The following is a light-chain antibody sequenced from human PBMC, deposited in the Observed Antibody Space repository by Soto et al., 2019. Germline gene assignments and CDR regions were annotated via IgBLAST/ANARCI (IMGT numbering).Light chain of an antibody. Sequence: QSVLTQTPSVSGDPGQRVTISCTGSSSNIGAGYDVHWYQQLPGTAPKLLIYGNSNRPSGVPDRFSGSKSGTSASLAITGLQAEDEADYYCQSYDSSLSGFYVFGTGTKLTVL. CDR2: GNS. CDR3: QSYDSSLSGFYV. V-gene: IGLV1-40*01. CDR1: SSNIGAGYD. J-gene: IGLJ1*01.